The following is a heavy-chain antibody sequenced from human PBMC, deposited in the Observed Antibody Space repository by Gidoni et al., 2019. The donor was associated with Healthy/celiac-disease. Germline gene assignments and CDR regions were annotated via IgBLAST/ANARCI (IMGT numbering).Heavy chain of an antibody. CDR2: INHSGST. V-gene: IGHV4-34*01. CDR3: ARVGSSIANRDV. D-gene: IGHD6-6*01. CDR1: GGSFSGYY. Sequence: QVQLQQWGAGLLKPSETLSLTCAVYGGSFSGYYWSWIRQPPGKGLEWIGEINHSGSTNYNPSLKSRVTISVDTSKNQFSLKLSSVTAADTAVYYCARVGSSIANRDVWGQGTTVTVSS. J-gene: IGHJ6*02.